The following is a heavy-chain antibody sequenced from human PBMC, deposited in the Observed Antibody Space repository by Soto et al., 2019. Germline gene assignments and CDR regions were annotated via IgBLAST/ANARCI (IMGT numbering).Heavy chain of an antibody. CDR1: GYTFRDYY. CDR3: ARESDKVGYASDD. CDR2: INPIAGAT. V-gene: IGHV1-46*01. Sequence: QVLLVQSGVEVKQPGASVKVSCKTSGYTFRDYYMHWVRHAPGRRLEYMGIINPIAGATTSAQKIQGRGTMTSDASTSPVDMEMSSLTSEDTYVYYCARESDKVGYASDDWGQGTLVTDSS. D-gene: IGHD5-18*01. J-gene: IGHJ4*02.